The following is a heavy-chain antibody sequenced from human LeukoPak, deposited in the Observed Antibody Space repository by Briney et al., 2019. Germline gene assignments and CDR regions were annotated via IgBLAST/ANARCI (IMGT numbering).Heavy chain of an antibody. CDR3: ARGIDYGDYDNWFDP. D-gene: IGHD4-17*01. Sequence: ASVKVSCKASGGTFSSYAISWVRQAPGQGLEWMGGIIPIFGTANYAQKFQGRVTITAGESTSTAYMELSSLRSEDTAVYYCARGIDYGDYDNWFDPWGQGTLVTVSS. J-gene: IGHJ5*02. CDR2: IIPIFGTA. V-gene: IGHV1-69*13. CDR1: GGTFSSYA.